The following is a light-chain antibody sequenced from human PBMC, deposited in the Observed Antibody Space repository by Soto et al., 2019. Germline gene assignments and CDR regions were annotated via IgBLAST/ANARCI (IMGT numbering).Light chain of an antibody. J-gene: IGKJ5*01. CDR1: QSVSNNF. CDR2: GAS. V-gene: IGKV3-20*01. Sequence: EIVLTQSPGTLSLSPGERAALSCRASQSVSNNFLAWYQQKPGQAPRLLIYGASSRATGIPDRFSGSGSGTDFTLTISRLEPEDFAVYYCQQYCCPRPITFGQGTRLEIK. CDR3: QQYCCPRPIT.